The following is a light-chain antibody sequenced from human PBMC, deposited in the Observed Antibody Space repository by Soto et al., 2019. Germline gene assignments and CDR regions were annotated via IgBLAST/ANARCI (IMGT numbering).Light chain of an antibody. CDR1: SSDFGSYTL. CDR2: EDN. V-gene: IGLV2-23*01. Sequence: QSVLTQPASVSGSPGQSITISCTGTSSDFGSYTLVSWYQVHPGKAPKLLTYEDNERPSGVSNRFSGSKSGNTASLTISGLQAEDEADYYCCSFAGSITPYVFGTGTKVTVL. J-gene: IGLJ1*01. CDR3: CSFAGSITPYV.